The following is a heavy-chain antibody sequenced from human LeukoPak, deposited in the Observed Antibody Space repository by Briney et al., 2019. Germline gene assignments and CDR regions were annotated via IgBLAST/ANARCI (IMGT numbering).Heavy chain of an antibody. CDR1: GGTFNNFA. CDR3: AKGSYYDSSGSFYFDY. V-gene: IGHV1-69*13. J-gene: IGHJ4*02. Sequence: GASVKVSCKASGGTFNNFAISWVRQAPGQGLEWVGGIIPMSGTANYAQKFQGRVTITADESTSTAYMEPSSLRSEDTAAYYCAKGSYYDSSGSFYFDYWGQGTLVTVSS. D-gene: IGHD3-22*01. CDR2: IIPMSGTA.